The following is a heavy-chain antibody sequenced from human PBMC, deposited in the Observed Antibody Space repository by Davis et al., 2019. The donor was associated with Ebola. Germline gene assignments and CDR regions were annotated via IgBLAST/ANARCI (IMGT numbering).Heavy chain of an antibody. CDR1: GGSISSSSYY. CDR3: ARAEDFWSGYYTYDY. J-gene: IGHJ4*02. Sequence: MPSETLSLTCTVSGGSISSSSYYWGWIRQPPGKGLEWIGSIYYSGSTYYNPSLKSRVTISVDTSKNQFSLKLSSVTAADTAVYYCARAEDFWSGYYTYDYWGQGTLVTVSS. D-gene: IGHD3-3*01. V-gene: IGHV4-39*01. CDR2: IYYSGST.